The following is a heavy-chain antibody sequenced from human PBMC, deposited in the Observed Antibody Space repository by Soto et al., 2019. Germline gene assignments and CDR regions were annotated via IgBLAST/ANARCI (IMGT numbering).Heavy chain of an antibody. CDR1: GGSISSGGYY. V-gene: IGHV4-31*03. CDR2: IYYSGST. Sequence: TLSLTCTVSGGSISSGGYYWSWIRQHPGKGLEWIGYIYYSGSTYYNPSLKSRVTISVNTSKNQISLKLSSVTAADTALYYCATWVVTGYPTYYFDYWGQGTLVTVSS. D-gene: IGHD3-9*01. CDR3: ATWVVTGYPTYYFDY. J-gene: IGHJ4*02.